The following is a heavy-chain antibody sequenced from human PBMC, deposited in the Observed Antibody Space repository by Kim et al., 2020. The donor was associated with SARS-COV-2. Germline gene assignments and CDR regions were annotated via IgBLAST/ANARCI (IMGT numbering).Heavy chain of an antibody. CDR2: IYHSGST. J-gene: IGHJ1*01. Sequence: SETLSLTCTVSGYSISSGYYWGWIRQPPGKGLEWIGSIYHSGSTYYNPSLKSRVTISVDTSKNQFSLKLSSVTAADTAVYYCARDQSSRSSWFSIYQHWGQGTLVTVSS. CDR1: GYSISSGYY. D-gene: IGHD6-13*01. V-gene: IGHV4-38-2*02. CDR3: ARDQSSRSSWFSIYQH.